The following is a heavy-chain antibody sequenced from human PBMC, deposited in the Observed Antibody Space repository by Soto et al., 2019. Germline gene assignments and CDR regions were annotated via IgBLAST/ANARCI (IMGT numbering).Heavy chain of an antibody. CDR1: GASIKSDTW. CDR3: ARVRLRLSPNAFDI. D-gene: IGHD2-2*01. J-gene: IGHJ3*02. V-gene: IGHV4-4*02. CDR2: IYHNGRA. Sequence: PSDTLSLTCDVSGASIKSDTWWTWVRQSPGKGLEWIGEIYHNGRAFDNPSLKGRVTISIDKSNNQFSLNLTSVTAADTAVYYCARVRLRLSPNAFDIWGQGTMVTVSS.